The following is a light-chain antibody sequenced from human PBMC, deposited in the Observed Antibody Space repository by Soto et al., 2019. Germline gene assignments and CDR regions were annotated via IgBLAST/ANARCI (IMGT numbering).Light chain of an antibody. CDR2: GAS. Sequence: EIVLTQSPGTLSLPPGERATLSCRASQSFRSSYLAWYQQKFGQAPRLLIYGASSRATGIPDRFSGSGSGTDFTLTISRLEPEDFAVYYCQQYGSSSWTFGQGTKV. V-gene: IGKV3-20*01. J-gene: IGKJ1*01. CDR3: QQYGSSSWT. CDR1: QSFRSSY.